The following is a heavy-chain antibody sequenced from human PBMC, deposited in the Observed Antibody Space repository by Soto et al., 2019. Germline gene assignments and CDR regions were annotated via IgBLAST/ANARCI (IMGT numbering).Heavy chain of an antibody. D-gene: IGHD2-2*01. CDR2: IYYSGST. CDR3: VRGHPAACSSTSCSEAFDP. Sequence: QVQLQESGPGLVKPSQTLSLTCTVSGGSISSGDYYWNWIRQPPGKGLEWIGSIYYSGSTYYSPSLKSRVTISVGTSKIQFSLKLSSVTAADTDIYYCVRGHPAACSSTSCSEAFDPWGRGTMVAVPS. J-gene: IGHJ3*01. V-gene: IGHV4-30-4*01. CDR1: GGSISSGDYY.